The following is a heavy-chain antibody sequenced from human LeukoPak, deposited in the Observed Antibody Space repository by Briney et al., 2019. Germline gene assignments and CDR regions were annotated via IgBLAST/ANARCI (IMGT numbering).Heavy chain of an antibody. CDR1: GFTFSSYE. D-gene: IGHD4-17*01. Sequence: PGGSLRLSCAASGFTFSSYEMNWVRQAPGKGLEWVSYISSSGTIYYADSVKGRFTISSDNAKNSLYLQMSSLRAEDTAVYYCARDPGYGAKGGDYWGQGTLVTVSS. J-gene: IGHJ4*02. CDR3: ARDPGYGAKGGDY. V-gene: IGHV3-48*03. CDR2: ISSSGTI.